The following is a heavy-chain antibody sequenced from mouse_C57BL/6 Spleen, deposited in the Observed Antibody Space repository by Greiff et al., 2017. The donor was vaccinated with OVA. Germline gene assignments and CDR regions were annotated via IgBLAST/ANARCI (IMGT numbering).Heavy chain of an antibody. J-gene: IGHJ3*01. CDR1: GYTFTDYN. Sequence: VQLQQSGPELVKPGASVKIPCKASGYTFTDYNMDWVKQSHGKSLEWIGDINPNNGGTIYNQKFKGKATLTVDKSSSTAYMELRSLTSEDTAVYYGARGEPYYDYDWFAYWGQGTLVTVSA. CDR2: INPNNGGT. V-gene: IGHV1-18*01. D-gene: IGHD2-4*01. CDR3: ARGEPYYDYDWFAY.